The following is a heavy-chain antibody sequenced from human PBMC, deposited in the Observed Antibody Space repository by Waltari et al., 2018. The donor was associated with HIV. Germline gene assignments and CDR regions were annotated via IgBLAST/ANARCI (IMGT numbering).Heavy chain of an antibody. V-gene: IGHV4-34*01. Sequence: QVQLQQWGAGLLKPSETLSLTCAVYGGSFSGYYWSWIRQPPGKGLEGIEEINHSGSTNYNPALKSRVTISVDTSKNQFSRKLSSVTAADTAVYYCARGNTAMVGGMDVWGQGTTVTVSS. CDR3: ARGNTAMVGGMDV. CDR2: INHSGST. CDR1: GGSFSGYY. D-gene: IGHD5-18*01. J-gene: IGHJ6*02.